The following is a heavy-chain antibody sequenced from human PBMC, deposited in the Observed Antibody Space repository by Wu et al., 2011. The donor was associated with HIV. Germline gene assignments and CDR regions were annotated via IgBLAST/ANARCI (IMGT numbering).Heavy chain of an antibody. D-gene: IGHD1-26*01. J-gene: IGHJ6*02. CDR1: GGTFSSYA. V-gene: IGHV1-69*05. CDR3: GTSMRSGWYYYFYGIDV. CDR2: IIPIFGTA. Sequence: QVQLVQSGAEVKKPGSSMKVSCTASGGTFSSYAISWVRQAPGQGLEWMGRIIPIFGTAIYAHKFQGRVSITTDKSSSTAYMELSNLRSEDTAVFYCGTSMRSGWYYYFYGIDVWGQGTTVIVSS.